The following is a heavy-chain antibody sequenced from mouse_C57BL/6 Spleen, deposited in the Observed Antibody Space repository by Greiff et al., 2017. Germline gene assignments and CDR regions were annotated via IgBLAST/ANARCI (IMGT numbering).Heavy chain of an antibody. CDR3: AGTGTRFAY. V-gene: IGHV1-82*01. D-gene: IGHD4-1*01. J-gene: IGHJ3*01. Sequence: VQLQQSGPELVKPEASVKISCKASGYAFSSSWMNWVKQRPGKGLEWIGRIYPGDGDTNYNGKFKGKATLTADKSSSTAYMQLSSLTSEDSAVYFCAGTGTRFAYWGQGTLVTVSA. CDR2: IYPGDGDT. CDR1: GYAFSSSW.